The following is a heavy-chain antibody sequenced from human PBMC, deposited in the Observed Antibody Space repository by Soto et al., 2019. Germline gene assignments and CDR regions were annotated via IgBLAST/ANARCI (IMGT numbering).Heavy chain of an antibody. Sequence: PSGTRSLTSAACGGSFSGYYWTWIRQPPGKGLEWIGEINHSGSTNYNPSLKSRVTISVDTSKNQFSLKLSSVTAADTAVYYCARYPVYYDFWSGYHAYFDPWGQGTLVTVSS. D-gene: IGHD3-3*01. V-gene: IGHV4-34*01. J-gene: IGHJ5*02. CDR2: INHSGST. CDR3: ARYPVYYDFWSGYHAYFDP. CDR1: GGSFSGYY.